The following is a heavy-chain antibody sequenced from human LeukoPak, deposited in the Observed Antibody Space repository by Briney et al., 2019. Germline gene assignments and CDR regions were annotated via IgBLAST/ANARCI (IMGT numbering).Heavy chain of an antibody. CDR2: ISHSGST. D-gene: IGHD6-19*01. Sequence: SETLSLTCAVYGGSFSEYYWTWIRQSSEKGFEWIGEISHSGSTNYNPSLKSRVTISVDTSKNQFSLQLRSATAADTAIYYCARVSVEGRGSPRYCFDYWGQGTVVTVSS. J-gene: IGHJ4*02. CDR3: ARVSVEGRGSPRYCFDY. CDR1: GGSFSEYY. V-gene: IGHV4-34*01.